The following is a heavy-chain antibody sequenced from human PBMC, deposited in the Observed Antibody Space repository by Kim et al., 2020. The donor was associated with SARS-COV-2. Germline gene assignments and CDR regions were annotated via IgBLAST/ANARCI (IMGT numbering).Heavy chain of an antibody. CDR1: GFTFSSYS. D-gene: IGHD3-10*01. CDR2: ISSSSSYI. J-gene: IGHJ4*02. CDR3: ARADIITMVRGVPDY. V-gene: IGHV3-21*01. Sequence: GGSLRLSCAASGFTFSSYSMNWVRQAPGKGLEWVSSISSSSSYIYYADSVKGRFTISRDNAKNSLYLQMNSLRAEDTAVYYCARADIITMVRGVPDYWGQGTLVTVSS.